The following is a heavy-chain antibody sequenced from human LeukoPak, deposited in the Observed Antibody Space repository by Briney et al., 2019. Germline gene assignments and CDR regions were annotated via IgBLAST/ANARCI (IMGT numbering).Heavy chain of an antibody. D-gene: IGHD5-24*01. V-gene: IGHV1-46*01. Sequence: GASVKVSCKASGDTFTSYYMHWVRQAPGQGLEWMGIINPSGGSTSTAQKFQGRVTMTRDTSTSTVYMELSGLRSEDTAVYYCARDRDGYKSAFDIWGQGTMVTVSS. J-gene: IGHJ3*02. CDR2: INPSGGST. CDR1: GDTFTSYY. CDR3: ARDRDGYKSAFDI.